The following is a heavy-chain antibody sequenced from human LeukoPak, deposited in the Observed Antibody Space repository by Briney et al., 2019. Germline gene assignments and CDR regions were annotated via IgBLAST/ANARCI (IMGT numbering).Heavy chain of an antibody. CDR2: NDYSGST. CDR3: ARCLSSIAAPGSWFDP. D-gene: IGHD6-13*01. J-gene: IGHJ5*02. V-gene: IGHV4-61*01. CDR1: GGSVSSDSYY. Sequence: SETLSLTCTVSGGSVSSDSYYWSWMRQRQGKGLEWIMYNDYSGSTNYNPSLKSRVTISVDTSKNQFSLKMSSATAADTSVYYCARCLSSIAAPGSWFDPWGQGTLVTVSS.